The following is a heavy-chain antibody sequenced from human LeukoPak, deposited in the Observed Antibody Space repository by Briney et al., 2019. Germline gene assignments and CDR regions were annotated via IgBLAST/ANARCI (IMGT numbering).Heavy chain of an antibody. V-gene: IGHV1-2*02. CDR2: FNPNSGAT. CDR3: ARGMGCSSTSCHGWFDP. J-gene: IGHJ5*02. CDR1: GYTFTSYY. Sequence: ASVKVSCKASGYTFTSYYMHWVRQAPGQGLERMGWFNPNSGATNYAQKFQGRVTMTRDTSISTAYMELSRLRSDDTAVYYCARGMGCSSTSCHGWFDPWGQGTLVTVSS. D-gene: IGHD2-2*01.